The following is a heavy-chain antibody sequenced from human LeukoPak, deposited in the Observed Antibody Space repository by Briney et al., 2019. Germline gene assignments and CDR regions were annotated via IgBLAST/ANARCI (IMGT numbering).Heavy chain of an antibody. D-gene: IGHD5-24*01. CDR2: IIPILGIA. V-gene: IGHV1-69*04. J-gene: IGHJ4*02. CDR1: GGTFSSYA. CDR3: ARDGEVRDGYNVDY. Sequence: GASVKVSCKASGGTFSSYAISWARQAPGQGLEWMGRIIPILGIANYAQKFQGRVTITADKSTSTAYMELSSLRSEDTAVYYCARDGEVRDGYNVDYWGQGTLVTVSS.